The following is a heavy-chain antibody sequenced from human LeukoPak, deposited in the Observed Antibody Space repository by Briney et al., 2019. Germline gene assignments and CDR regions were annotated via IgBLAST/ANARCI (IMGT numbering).Heavy chain of an antibody. CDR1: GFTLSSYA. D-gene: IGHD1-14*01. CDR2: LSASGVST. J-gene: IGHJ4*02. Sequence: GGSLRLSCAASGFTLSSYAMSWVRQAPGKGLEWVSALSASGVSTYYADSVKGRFAISRDDSKNTLSLQMNSLRAEDTAVYYCAKKSGNLYHFDYWGQGTLVTVSS. V-gene: IGHV3-23*01. CDR3: AKKSGNLYHFDY.